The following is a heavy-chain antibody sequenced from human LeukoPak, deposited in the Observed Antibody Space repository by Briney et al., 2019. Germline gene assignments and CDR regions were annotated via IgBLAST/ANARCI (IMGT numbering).Heavy chain of an antibody. Sequence: SVKVSCKASGGTFSSYAISWVRQAPGQGLEWMGGIIPIFGTANYAQKFQGRVAITADESTSTAYMELSSLRSEDTAVYYCASGQYYYDSSGYYYWGQGTLVTVSS. D-gene: IGHD3-22*01. CDR3: ASGQYYYDSSGYYY. CDR2: IIPIFGTA. J-gene: IGHJ4*02. V-gene: IGHV1-69*01. CDR1: GGTFSSYA.